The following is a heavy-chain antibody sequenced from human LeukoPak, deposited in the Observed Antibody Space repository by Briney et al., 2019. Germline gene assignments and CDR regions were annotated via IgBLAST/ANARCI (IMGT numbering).Heavy chain of an antibody. CDR3: ARSTIFGVVPRWFDP. CDR2: INHSGST. V-gene: IGHV4-34*01. D-gene: IGHD3-3*01. J-gene: IGHJ5*02. CDR1: GGSFSGYY. Sequence: PSETLSLTCAVYGGSFSGYYWSWIRQPPGKGLEWIGEINHSGSTNYNPSLKSRVTISVDTSKNQFSLELSSVTAADTAVYYCARSTIFGVVPRWFDPWGQGTLVTVSS.